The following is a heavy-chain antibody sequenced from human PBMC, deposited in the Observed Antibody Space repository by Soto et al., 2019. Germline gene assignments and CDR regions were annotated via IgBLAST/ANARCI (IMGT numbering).Heavy chain of an antibody. Sequence: QVPLVESGGGVVQPGRSLRLSCAASGFTFSSYAMHWVRQAPGKGLEWVAVISYEGSNKYYADSVKGRFTISRDNSKNTLYLQMNSLRAEDTAVYYCARPLWRDDYNWGYFDLWGRGTLVTVSS. J-gene: IGHJ2*01. D-gene: IGHD4-4*01. CDR3: ARPLWRDDYNWGYFDL. CDR2: ISYEGSNK. V-gene: IGHV3-30-3*01. CDR1: GFTFSSYA.